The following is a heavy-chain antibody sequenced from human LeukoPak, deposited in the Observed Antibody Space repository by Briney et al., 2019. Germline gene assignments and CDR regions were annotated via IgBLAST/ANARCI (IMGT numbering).Heavy chain of an antibody. CDR1: GYTFTSYG. V-gene: IGHV1-18*01. D-gene: IGHD3-9*01. CDR2: ISAYNGNT. J-gene: IGHJ4*02. CDR3: ARDHYDILTGYHHFDY. Sequence: ASVKVSCKASGYTFTSYGISWVRQAPGQELEWMGWISAYNGNTNYAQKLQGRVTMTTDTSTSTAYMELRSLRSDDTAVYYCARDHYDILTGYHHFDYWGQGTLVTVSS.